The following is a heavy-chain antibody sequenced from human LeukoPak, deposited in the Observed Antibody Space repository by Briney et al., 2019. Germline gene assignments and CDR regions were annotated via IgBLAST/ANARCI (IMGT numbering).Heavy chain of an antibody. Sequence: GGSLRLSCTASGFTFTDYYMNWIRQSPGKGLEGISYISPNSETKYYADSVKGRFPISRDNAKNSLYLQMNSLRAEDTAVYYCARDIGFTVVRGAMLYYYAMDVWGQGTTVTISS. D-gene: IGHD3-10*01. J-gene: IGHJ6*02. CDR1: GFTFTDYY. V-gene: IGHV3-11*01. CDR2: ISPNSETK. CDR3: ARDIGFTVVRGAMLYYYAMDV.